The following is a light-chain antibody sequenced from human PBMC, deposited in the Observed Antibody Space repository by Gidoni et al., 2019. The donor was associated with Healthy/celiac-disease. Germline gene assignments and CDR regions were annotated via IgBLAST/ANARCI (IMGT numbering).Light chain of an antibody. J-gene: IGKJ5*01. Sequence: DIQLTLSPSSPSASVRDRVTISCPALQSVCSYLNWYQQKPGKAPKLLIYAGSSWQSGVPARFSGSGSGTDFTLTISRLQAEDFATYYCQQGYSTPTTFGQGTRLEIK. V-gene: IGKV1-39*01. CDR1: QSVCSY. CDR3: QQGYSTPTT. CDR2: AGS.